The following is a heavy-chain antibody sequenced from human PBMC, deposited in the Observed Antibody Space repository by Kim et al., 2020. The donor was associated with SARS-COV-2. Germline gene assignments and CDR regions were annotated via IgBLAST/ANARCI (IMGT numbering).Heavy chain of an antibody. CDR1: GFTFSSYA. D-gene: IGHD7-27*01. Sequence: GGSLRLSCSASGFTFSSYAMHWVRQAPGKGLEYVSAISSNGGSTYYADSVKGRFTISRDNSKNTLYLQMSSLRAEDTAVYYCVKGGGRLRSELGKYYFDYWGQGTLVTVSS. CDR3: VKGGGRLRSELGKYYFDY. J-gene: IGHJ4*02. V-gene: IGHV3-64D*06. CDR2: ISSNGGST.